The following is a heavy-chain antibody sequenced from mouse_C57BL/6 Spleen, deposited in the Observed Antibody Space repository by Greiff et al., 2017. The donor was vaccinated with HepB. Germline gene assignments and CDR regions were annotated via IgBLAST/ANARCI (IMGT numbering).Heavy chain of an antibody. CDR3: ARGHYSNEAWFAY. CDR1: GYSFTGYY. D-gene: IGHD2-5*01. Sequence: VQLQQSGPELVKPGASVKISCKASGYSFTGYYMHWVKQSSEKSLEWIGEINPSTGGTSYNQKFKGKATLTVDKSSSTAYMQLKSLTSEDSAVYYCARGHYSNEAWFAYWGQGTLVTVSA. CDR2: INPSTGGT. V-gene: IGHV1-43*01. J-gene: IGHJ3*01.